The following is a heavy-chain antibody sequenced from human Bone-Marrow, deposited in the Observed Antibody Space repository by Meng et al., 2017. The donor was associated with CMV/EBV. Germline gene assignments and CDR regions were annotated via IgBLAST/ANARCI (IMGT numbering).Heavy chain of an antibody. CDR1: GYTFTSYY. V-gene: IGHV1-46*01. Sequence: ASVKVSCKASGYTFTSYYMHWVRQAPGQGLEWMGIINPSGGSTSYAQKFQGRVTITADKSTGTAYMELSSLRSEDTAVYYCARGLHAYYYGSGSYYNGFDPWGQGTLVTVSS. D-gene: IGHD3-10*01. CDR2: INPSGGST. J-gene: IGHJ5*02. CDR3: ARGLHAYYYGSGSYYNGFDP.